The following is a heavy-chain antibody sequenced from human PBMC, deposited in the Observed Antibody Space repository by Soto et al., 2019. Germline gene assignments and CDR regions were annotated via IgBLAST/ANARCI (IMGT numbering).Heavy chain of an antibody. Sequence: GGSLRLSCSASGFSFSGYAMHWVRQAPGRGLEYVSGINSNGGATYYPDAVKGRVTISRDNARDTVYLQMTSLRAEDTAVYYCVKGDTILATMTTFDYWGQGTLVTVSS. CDR1: GFSFSGYA. CDR2: INSNGGAT. D-gene: IGHD1-1*01. J-gene: IGHJ4*02. V-gene: IGHV3-64D*08. CDR3: VKGDTILATMTTFDY.